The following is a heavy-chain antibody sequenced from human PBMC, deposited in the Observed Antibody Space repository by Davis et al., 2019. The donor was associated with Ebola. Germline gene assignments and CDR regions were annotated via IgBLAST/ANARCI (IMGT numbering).Heavy chain of an antibody. J-gene: IGHJ4*02. CDR1: GYSFTSYW. CDR2: IYPGDSDT. CDR3: ARHRPMSLGYRYFDF. Sequence: GESLKISCKGYGYSFTSYWIGWVRQMPGKGLEWMGIIYPGDSDTRYSPSFQGQVSISVDKSISMAYLQWSSLKASDTAMYYCARHRPMSLGYRYFDFWGQGTLVTVSS. V-gene: IGHV5-51*01. D-gene: IGHD5-12*01.